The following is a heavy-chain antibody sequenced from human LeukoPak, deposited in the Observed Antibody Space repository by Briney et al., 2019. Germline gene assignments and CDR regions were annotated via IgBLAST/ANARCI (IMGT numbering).Heavy chain of an antibody. J-gene: IGHJ4*02. V-gene: IGHV1-69*01. D-gene: IGHD5-12*01. CDR2: IIPIFGTA. CDR1: GGTFSSYD. Sequence: SVKVSCKASGGTFSSYDISWVRHAPGQGLEWMGGIIPIFGTANYAQKFQGKVTITADESTSTAYMELSSLRSEDTAVYYCARGAVGGYSGYDPDREGYYFDYWGQGTLVTVSS. CDR3: ARGAVGGYSGYDPDREGYYFDY.